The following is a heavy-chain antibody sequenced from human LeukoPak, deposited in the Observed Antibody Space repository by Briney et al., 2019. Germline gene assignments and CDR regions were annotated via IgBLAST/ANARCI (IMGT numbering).Heavy chain of an antibody. CDR2: VNQDGREK. J-gene: IGHJ4*02. V-gene: IGHV3-7*01. CDR3: AKGRDYGDY. CDR1: GFTFSSYW. Sequence: GGSLRLSCAVSGFTFSSYWMTWVRQAPGKGLQWVANVNQDGREKYYMDSMKGRLNISRDNTENSVFLQLTSLRPEDTGIYFCAKGRDYGDYWGQATLVAVSS.